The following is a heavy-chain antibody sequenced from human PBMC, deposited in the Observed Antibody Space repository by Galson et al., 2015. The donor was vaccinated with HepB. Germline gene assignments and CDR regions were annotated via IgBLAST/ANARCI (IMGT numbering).Heavy chain of an antibody. CDR1: GFTLSSYA. Sequence: SLRLSCAASGFTLSSYAMSWVRQAPGKGLEWVSAISGSGGSTYYADSVKGRFTISRDNSKNTLYLQMNSLRAEDTAVYYCAKDGTVGYDFRSGYVGYLDYWGQGTLVTVSS. V-gene: IGHV3-23*01. J-gene: IGHJ4*02. CDR3: AKDGTVGYDFRSGYVGYLDY. D-gene: IGHD3-3*01. CDR2: ISGSGGST.